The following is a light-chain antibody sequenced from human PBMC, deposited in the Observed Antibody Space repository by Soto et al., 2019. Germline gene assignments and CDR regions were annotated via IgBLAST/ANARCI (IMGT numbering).Light chain of an antibody. CDR3: QQYDRSLS. Sequence: EMVLTQSPGTLSLSPGERATLSCRASQSVSSSYLGWYQQKPGQAPRLLIYGASSRATGIPDRFSGSGSGTDFTLTISRLEPEDFAVYYCQQYDRSLSFGQGTKVEIK. CDR2: GAS. V-gene: IGKV3-20*01. CDR1: QSVSSSY. J-gene: IGKJ1*01.